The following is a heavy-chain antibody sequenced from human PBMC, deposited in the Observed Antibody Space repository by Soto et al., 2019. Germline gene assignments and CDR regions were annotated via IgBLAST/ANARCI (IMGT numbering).Heavy chain of an antibody. J-gene: IGHJ4*02. D-gene: IGHD6-19*01. CDR3: AKDKNALAVAGTAGY. Sequence: GGSLRLSCAASGFTFSSYALSWVRQAPGKGLEWVSAISGSGGSTYYAGSVKGRFTISRDNSKNTLYLQMNSLRAEDTAVYYCAKDKNALAVAGTAGYWGQGTLVNVPS. CDR2: ISGSGGST. V-gene: IGHV3-23*01. CDR1: GFTFSSYA.